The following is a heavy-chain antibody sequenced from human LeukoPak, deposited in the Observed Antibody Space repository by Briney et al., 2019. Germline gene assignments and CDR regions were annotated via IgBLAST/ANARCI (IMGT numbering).Heavy chain of an antibody. D-gene: IGHD4-17*01. CDR1: GGTFSSYA. CDR3: AKGRGTTVTAAANY. V-gene: IGHV1-69*04. CDR2: IIPILGIA. Sequence: SVKVSCKASGGTFSSYAISWVRQAPGQGLEWMGRIIPILGIANYAQKFQGRVTITADKSTSTAYMELSSLRSEDTAVYYCAKGRGTTVTAAANYWGQGTLVTVSS. J-gene: IGHJ4*02.